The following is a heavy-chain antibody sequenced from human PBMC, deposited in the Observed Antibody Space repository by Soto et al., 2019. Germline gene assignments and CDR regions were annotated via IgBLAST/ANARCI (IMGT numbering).Heavy chain of an antibody. CDR3: AKGWRGSCWYSAEYFQH. D-gene: IGHD6-19*01. CDR2: ISGSGGST. CDR1: GFTFSSYA. J-gene: IGHJ1*01. V-gene: IGHV3-23*01. Sequence: GGSLRLSCAASGFTFSSYAMSWVRQAPGKGLEWVSAISGSGGSTYYADSVKGRFTISRDNSKNTLYLQMNSLRAEDTAVYYCAKGWRGSCWYSAEYFQHWGQGTLVTVSS.